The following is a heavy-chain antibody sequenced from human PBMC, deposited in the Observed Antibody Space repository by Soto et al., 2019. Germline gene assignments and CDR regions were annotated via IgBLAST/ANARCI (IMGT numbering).Heavy chain of an antibody. V-gene: IGHV4-39*01. Sequence: SETLSLTCTVSGGSLSSSSYYWGWIRQPPGKGLEWIGAIYYSGSTYYNPSLKSRVTLSVDTSKNQFSLKLSSVTAADTAVYYCATSPHYSSWTRPPSWGQGALVTVSS. J-gene: IGHJ5*02. CDR2: IYYSGST. CDR1: GGSLSSSSYY. D-gene: IGHD6-13*01. CDR3: ATSPHYSSWTRPPS.